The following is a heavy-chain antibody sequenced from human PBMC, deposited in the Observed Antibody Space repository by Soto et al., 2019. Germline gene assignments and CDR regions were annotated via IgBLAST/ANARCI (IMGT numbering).Heavy chain of an antibody. CDR2: ISWNSGRI. V-gene: IGHV3-9*01. Sequence: EMQLVESGGGLVQPGMSLRLSCAASGFTFDDYAMYWVRQVPGQGLEWVSGISWNSGRIGYADSVKGRFTISRDNAKNSLYLQMNSLRPEDTSLYYCTKARLWGGDGYNSYYYNAMDVWGQGTTVTVSS. CDR3: TKARLWGGDGYNSYYYNAMDV. J-gene: IGHJ6*02. D-gene: IGHD3-16*01. CDR1: GFTFDDYA.